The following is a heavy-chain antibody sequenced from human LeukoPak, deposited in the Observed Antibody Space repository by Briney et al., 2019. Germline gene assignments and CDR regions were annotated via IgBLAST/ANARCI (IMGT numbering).Heavy chain of an antibody. V-gene: IGHV3-48*03. CDR1: GFAFSYSE. CDR2: ISTTGSAI. CDR3: ARVRMSIMDV. J-gene: IGHJ6*02. Sequence: PGGSLRLSCVPSGFAFSYSEMTWVRQAPGKGLEWVSYISTTGSAIYYADSLKGRFTISRDNAKNSVYLQMNSLRAEDTGIYYCARVRMSIMDVWGQGTTVTVSS. D-gene: IGHD6-6*01.